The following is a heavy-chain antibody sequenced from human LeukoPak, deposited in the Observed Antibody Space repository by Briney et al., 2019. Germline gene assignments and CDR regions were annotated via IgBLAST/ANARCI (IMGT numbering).Heavy chain of an antibody. CDR2: IKQDGSEK. CDR3: ARELWDIVLMVYAMGVFDY. D-gene: IGHD2-8*01. J-gene: IGHJ4*02. CDR1: GFTFSSYW. V-gene: IGHV3-7*01. Sequence: GGSLRLSCAASGFTFSSYWMSWVRQAPGKGLEWVANIKQDGSEKYYVDSVKGRFTISRDNAKNSLYLQMNSLRAEDTAVYYCARELWDIVLMVYAMGVFDYWGQGTLVTVSS.